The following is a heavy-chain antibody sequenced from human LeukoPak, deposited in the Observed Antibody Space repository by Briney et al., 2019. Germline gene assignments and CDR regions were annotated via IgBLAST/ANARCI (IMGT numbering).Heavy chain of an antibody. CDR2: INPNNGGT. J-gene: IGHJ4*02. D-gene: IGHD3-10*01. V-gene: IGHV1-2*02. Sequence: ASVKVSCKASGYTFTGYYMHWVRQAPGQGLEWMGWINPNNGGTNSAQKFQGRVTMTRDTSISTAYMELSSLRSDDTAVYYCARVVGGNYHGSEPGDYWGQGTLVTVSS. CDR3: ARVVGGNYHGSEPGDY. CDR1: GYTFTGYY.